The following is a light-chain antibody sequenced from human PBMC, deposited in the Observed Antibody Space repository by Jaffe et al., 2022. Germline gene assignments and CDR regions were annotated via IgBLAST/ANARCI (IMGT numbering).Light chain of an antibody. J-gene: IGKJ1*01. CDR3: QQYSTNSAT. V-gene: IGKV1-5*03. Sequence: DIQMTQSPSTLSASVGDRVTITCRASQNINIWLAWYQQKPGRAPKSLIFMASNLESGVPSRFSGSGSGTDFTLTISSLQPDDSATYYCQQYSTNSATFGQGTKVEIK. CDR1: QNINIW. CDR2: MAS.